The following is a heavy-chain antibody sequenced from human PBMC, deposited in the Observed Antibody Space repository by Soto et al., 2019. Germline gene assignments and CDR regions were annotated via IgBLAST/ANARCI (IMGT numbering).Heavy chain of an antibody. CDR2: TYYRSKWYN. D-gene: IGHD3-10*01. Sequence: SQTLSLTCAISGDSVSSNSAAWNWIRQSPSRGLEWLGRTYYRSKWYNDYAVSVKSQITINPDTSKNQFSLQLNSVTPEDTAVYYCARDLVRGVIKLYYYGMDVWGQGTTVTVSS. CDR3: ARDLVRGVIKLYYYGMDV. V-gene: IGHV6-1*01. J-gene: IGHJ6*02. CDR1: GDSVSSNSAA.